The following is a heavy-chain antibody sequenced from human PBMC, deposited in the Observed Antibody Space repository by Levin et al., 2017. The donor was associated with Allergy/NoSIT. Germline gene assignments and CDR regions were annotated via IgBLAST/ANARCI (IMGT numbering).Heavy chain of an antibody. Sequence: PGESLKISCAASGFTFSSYWMSWVRQAPGKGLEWVANIKQDGSEKYYVDSVKGRFTISRDNAKNSLYLQMNSLRAEDTAVYYCARGIDYYGSGSDYWGQGTLVTVSS. CDR3: ARGIDYYGSGSDY. CDR2: IKQDGSEK. D-gene: IGHD3-10*01. V-gene: IGHV3-7*01. CDR1: GFTFSSYW. J-gene: IGHJ4*02.